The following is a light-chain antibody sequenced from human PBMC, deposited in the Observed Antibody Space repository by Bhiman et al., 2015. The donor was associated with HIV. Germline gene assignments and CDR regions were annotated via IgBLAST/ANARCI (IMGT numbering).Light chain of an antibody. CDR3: SSYTSNNTRV. V-gene: IGLV2-14*03. Sequence: SVSGSPGQSITISCTGTSSDVGGYNYVSWYQQHPGKAPKLMIYDVSNRPSGVSNRFSGSKSVNTASLTISGLQAEDEADYFCSSYTSNNTRVFGTGTKVTVL. J-gene: IGLJ1*01. CDR2: DVS. CDR1: SSDVGGYNY.